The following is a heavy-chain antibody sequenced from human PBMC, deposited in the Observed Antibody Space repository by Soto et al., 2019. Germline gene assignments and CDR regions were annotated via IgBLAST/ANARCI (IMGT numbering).Heavy chain of an antibody. Sequence: GGSLRLSCAASGFTFSSYSMNWVRQAPGKGLEWVSSISSSSSYIYYADSVKGRFTISRDNAKNSLYLQMNSLRAEDTAVYYCARDLGYCSSTSCYPYYFDYWGQGTLVTVS. CDR2: ISSSSSYI. CDR1: GFTFSSYS. D-gene: IGHD2-2*01. J-gene: IGHJ4*02. V-gene: IGHV3-21*01. CDR3: ARDLGYCSSTSCYPYYFDY.